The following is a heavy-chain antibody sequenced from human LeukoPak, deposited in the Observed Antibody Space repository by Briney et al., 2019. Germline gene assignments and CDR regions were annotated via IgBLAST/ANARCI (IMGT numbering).Heavy chain of an antibody. D-gene: IGHD4-17*01. V-gene: IGHV1-69*05. Sequence: SVKVSCKASGGTFSSYAISWVRQAPGQGLEWMGRIIPIFGTANYAQKFQGRVTITTDESTSTAYMELSSLRSEDTAVYYCAXXXXNDYXXYAPYWGQGTLVTVSS. CDR1: GGTFSSYA. J-gene: IGHJ4*02. CDR3: AXXXXNDYXXYAPY. CDR2: IIPIFGTA.